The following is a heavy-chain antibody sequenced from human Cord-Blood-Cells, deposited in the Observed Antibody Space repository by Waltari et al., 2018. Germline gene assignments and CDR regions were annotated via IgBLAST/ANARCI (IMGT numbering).Heavy chain of an antibody. CDR3: ASGTTYYYDSSGYNWFDP. CDR1: GGTFSSYA. Sequence: QVQLVQSGAEVKKPGSSVKVSCKASGGTFSSYAISWVRQAPGQGLEWMGGFIPIFGTANYAQKFQGRVTITADESTSTAYMELSSLRSEDTAVYYCASGTTYYYDSSGYNWFDPWGQGTLVTVSS. D-gene: IGHD3-22*01. V-gene: IGHV1-69*01. J-gene: IGHJ5*02. CDR2: FIPIFGTA.